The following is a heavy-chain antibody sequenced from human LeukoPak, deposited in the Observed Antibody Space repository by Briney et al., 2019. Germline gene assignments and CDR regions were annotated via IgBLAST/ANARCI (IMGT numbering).Heavy chain of an antibody. CDR3: ARVASSMVRGVTSFDY. D-gene: IGHD3-10*01. Sequence: PSETLSLTCTVSGGSISSGSYYWSWIRQPPGKGPEWIGRIYTSGSTNYNPSLKSRVTISVDTSKNQFSLKLSSVTAADTAVYYCARVASSMVRGVTSFDYWGQGTLVTVSS. CDR1: GGSISSGSYY. CDR2: IYTSGST. V-gene: IGHV4-61*02. J-gene: IGHJ4*02.